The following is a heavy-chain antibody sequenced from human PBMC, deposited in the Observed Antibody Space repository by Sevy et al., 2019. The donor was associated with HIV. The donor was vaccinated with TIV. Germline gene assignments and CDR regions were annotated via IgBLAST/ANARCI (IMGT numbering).Heavy chain of an antibody. CDR1: RFSLSTDAVA. J-gene: IGHJ6*02. CDR2: IFSTDYK. CDR3: ALSTDSFTSLYAYVTFHGLGV. D-gene: IGHD2-2*01. V-gene: IGHV2-5*01. Sequence: SGPTLVKPTQPLTLTCTFSRFSLSTDAVAVGWIRPPPGKALEWPALIFSTDYKRYSPSLKNRLTIGKVTSKSQVFLTLTNVDLEDTATYFCALSTDSFTSLYAYVTFHGLGVWGQGTTVTVSS.